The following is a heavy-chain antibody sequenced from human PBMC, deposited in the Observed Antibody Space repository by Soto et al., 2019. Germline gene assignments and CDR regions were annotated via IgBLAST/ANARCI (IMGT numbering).Heavy chain of an antibody. Sequence: QVPLVQSGAEVKKPGSSVKVSCTASGGTFSKYSISWIRQAPGQGLEWMGRIIPYLSVTNYAEKFKGRVPITAANCSRNACIGMNNPGAEDTGVYLCGSASPAHGEYWGKGTLMSVSS. D-gene: IGHD3-10*01. CDR2: IIPYLSVT. V-gene: IGHV1-69*02. CDR3: GSASPAHGEY. CDR1: GGTFSKYS. J-gene: IGHJ4*02.